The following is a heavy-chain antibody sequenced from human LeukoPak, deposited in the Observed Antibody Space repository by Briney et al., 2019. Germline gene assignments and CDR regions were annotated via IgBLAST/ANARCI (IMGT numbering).Heavy chain of an antibody. D-gene: IGHD1-26*01. Sequence: ASVKVSCKASGYTFTGYYMHWVRQAPGQGLEWMGWINPNSGGTNYAQKFQGWVTMTRDTSISTAYMELSRLRSDDTAVYYCARFPPIVGATYSGYFDYWGQGTLVTVSS. CDR2: INPNSGGT. CDR1: GYTFTGYY. V-gene: IGHV1-2*04. J-gene: IGHJ4*02. CDR3: ARFPPIVGATYSGYFDY.